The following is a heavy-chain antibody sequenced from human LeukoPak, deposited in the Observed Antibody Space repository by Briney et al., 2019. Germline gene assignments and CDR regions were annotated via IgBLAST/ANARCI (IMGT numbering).Heavy chain of an antibody. CDR2: INHSGST. V-gene: IGHV4-34*01. D-gene: IGHD3-22*01. Sequence: SETLSLTCAVYGGSFSGYYWSWIRQPPGKGLEWIGEINHSGSTNYNPSLKSRVTMSVDTSKNQFSLKLSSVTAADTAVYYCARDRDDYYDSSGYYYNVYYFDYWGQGTLVTVSS. CDR3: ARDRDDYYDSSGYYYNVYYFDY. CDR1: GGSFSGYY. J-gene: IGHJ4*02.